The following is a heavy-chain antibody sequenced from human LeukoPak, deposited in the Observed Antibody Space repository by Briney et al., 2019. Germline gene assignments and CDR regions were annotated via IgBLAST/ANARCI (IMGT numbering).Heavy chain of an antibody. CDR3: ARRAPSGSGSRKGYYYYMDV. CDR2: IYYSGST. D-gene: IGHD3-10*01. V-gene: IGHV4-39*07. J-gene: IGHJ6*03. CDR1: GGSISSSSYY. Sequence: SETLSLTCTVSGGSISSSSYYWGWIRQPPGKGLEWIGSIYYSGSTYYNPSLKSRVTISVDTSKNQFSLKLSSVTAADTAVYYCARRAPSGSGSRKGYYYYMDVWGKGTTVTVSS.